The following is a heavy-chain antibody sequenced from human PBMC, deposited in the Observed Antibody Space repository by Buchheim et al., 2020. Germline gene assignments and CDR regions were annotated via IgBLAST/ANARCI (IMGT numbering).Heavy chain of an antibody. J-gene: IGHJ4*02. V-gene: IGHV4-34*01. CDR1: GGSFSGYY. Sequence: QVQLQQWGAGLLKPSETLSLTCAAYGGSFSGYYWSWIRQPPGKGLEWIGEINHSGSTNYNPSLKSRVTISVDTSKNQFSLKLSSVTAADTAVYYCARGKQLGPGEDFDYWGQGTL. CDR3: ARGKQLGPGEDFDY. CDR2: INHSGST. D-gene: IGHD6-6*01.